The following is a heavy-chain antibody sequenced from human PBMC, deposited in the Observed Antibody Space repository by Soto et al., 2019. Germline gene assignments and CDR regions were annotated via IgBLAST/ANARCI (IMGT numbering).Heavy chain of an antibody. J-gene: IGHJ4*02. CDR1: GGSFSGYY. CDR2: INHSGST. CDR3: ARAKQLVYYY. V-gene: IGHV4-34*01. Sequence: SETLSLTCAVYGGSFSGYYWSWIRQPPGKGLEWIGEINHSGSTNYNPSLKSRVTISVDTSKNQFSLKLSSVTAADTAVYYCARAKQLVYYYWGQGTLVTVSS. D-gene: IGHD6-13*01.